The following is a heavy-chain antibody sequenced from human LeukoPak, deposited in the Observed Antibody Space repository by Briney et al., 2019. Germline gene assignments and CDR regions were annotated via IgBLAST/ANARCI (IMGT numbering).Heavy chain of an antibody. D-gene: IGHD5-24*01. CDR3: AKDMHYNDGRWEFDP. J-gene: IGHJ5*02. CDR2: MIGTGDT. Sequence: PGGSLRLSCVASGFIFGNFAVTWVRQAPGRGLEGVSGMIGTGDTYFADSVTGRFTMFRDYSRTTLYLQMNNLIFEDTAIYYCAKDMHYNDGRWEFDPWGQGTLVTVSS. CDR1: GFIFGNFA. V-gene: IGHV3-23*01.